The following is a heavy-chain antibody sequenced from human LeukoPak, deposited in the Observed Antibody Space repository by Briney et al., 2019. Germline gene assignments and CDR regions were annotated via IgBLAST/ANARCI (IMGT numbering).Heavy chain of an antibody. J-gene: IGHJ4*02. CDR3: ALYSGYRNFDY. V-gene: IGHV4-39*07. D-gene: IGHD5-12*01. CDR1: GGSISSRSYY. Sequence: SETLSLTCTVSGGSISSRSYYWSWIRQPPGKGLEWIGEINHSGSTNYNPSLKSRVTISVDTSKNQFSLKLSSVTAADTAVYYCALYSGYRNFDYWGQGTLVTVSS. CDR2: INHSGST.